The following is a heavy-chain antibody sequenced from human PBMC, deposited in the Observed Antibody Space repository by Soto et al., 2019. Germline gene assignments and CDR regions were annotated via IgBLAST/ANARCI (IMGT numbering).Heavy chain of an antibody. J-gene: IGHJ6*04. Sequence: GASVKVSCKASGYTFTNYGITWVRQAPGQGLEWMGWVSAYNGNTHYTQRLQGRVTMTRDTSTSTVYMELSSLRSEDTAVYYCARDFHYDSSGYYSSQYYYYVMDVWGKGTTVTVSS. CDR1: GYTFTNYG. CDR2: VSAYNGNT. V-gene: IGHV1-18*01. D-gene: IGHD3-22*01. CDR3: ARDFHYDSSGYYSSQYYYYVMDV.